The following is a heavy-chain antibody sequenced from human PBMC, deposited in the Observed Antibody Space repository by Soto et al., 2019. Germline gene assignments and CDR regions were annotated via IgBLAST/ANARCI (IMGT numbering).Heavy chain of an antibody. CDR3: GRCRTESYAMDV. D-gene: IGHD2-2*01. V-gene: IGHV1-18*01. J-gene: IGHJ6*02. CDR2: ISPYNGRT. Sequence: SVKVSCKASGYRFTSYGIAWVRQVPGQGPEWMGWISPYNGRTNYEQNVQGRVVMTTDISTNIVYLELRSLRSEDTAMYYCGRCRTESYAMDVCGQGHTVTVSS. CDR1: GYRFTSYG.